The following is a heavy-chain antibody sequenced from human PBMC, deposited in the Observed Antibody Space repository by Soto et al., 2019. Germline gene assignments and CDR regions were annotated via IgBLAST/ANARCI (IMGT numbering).Heavy chain of an antibody. J-gene: IGHJ4*02. CDR2: IYYSGST. V-gene: IGHV4-30-4*01. CDR3: ARVGVMITFGGVIAHPRSVDY. Sequence: SETLSLTCTVSGGSISSGDYYWSWIRQPPGKGLEWIGYIYYSGSTYYNPSPKSRVTISVDTSKNQFSLNLSSVTAADTAVYYCARVGVMITFGGVIAHPRSVDYWGQGTLVTVSS. CDR1: GGSISSGDYY. D-gene: IGHD3-16*02.